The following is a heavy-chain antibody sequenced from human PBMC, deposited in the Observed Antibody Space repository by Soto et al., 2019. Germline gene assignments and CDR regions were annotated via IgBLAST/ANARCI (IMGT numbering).Heavy chain of an antibody. CDR1: GGSISSSSHY. CDR3: ARIWVGYCSGGSCYSFYYMDV. Sequence: PSETLSLTCTVSGGSISSSSHYWGWIRQPPGKGLEWIGNIYFRGSSYYNPSLKSRVTMSVETSKNQFSLNLSSVTAADTAVYFCARIWVGYCSGGSCYSFYYMDVWXKGTTVTVSS. V-gene: IGHV4-39*01. CDR2: IYFRGSS. J-gene: IGHJ6*03. D-gene: IGHD2-15*01.